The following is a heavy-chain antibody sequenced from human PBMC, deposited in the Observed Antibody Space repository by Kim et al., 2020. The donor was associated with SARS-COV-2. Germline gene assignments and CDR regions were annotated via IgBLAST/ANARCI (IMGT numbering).Heavy chain of an antibody. CDR3: ARADGYYYDSSGFFPITNYYYGMDV. V-gene: IGHV3-21*01. CDR2: ISSSSSYI. Sequence: GGSLRLSCAASGFTFSSYSMNWVRQAPGKGLEWVSSISSSSSYIYYADSVKGRSTISRDNAKNSLYLQMNSLRAEDTAVYYCARADGYYYDSSGFFPITNYYYGMDVWGQGTTVTVSS. D-gene: IGHD3-22*01. CDR1: GFTFSSYS. J-gene: IGHJ6*02.